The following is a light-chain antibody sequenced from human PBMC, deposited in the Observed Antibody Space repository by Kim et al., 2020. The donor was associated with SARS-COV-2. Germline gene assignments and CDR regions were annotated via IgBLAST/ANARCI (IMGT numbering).Light chain of an antibody. CDR2: AAS. Sequence: AIRITQSPSSLSASTGDRVTITCRASQGISSYLGWYQQKPGKAPKLLIYAASTLQSGVPSRFSGSRSGTDFTLTISCLQSEDFATYYCQQYYSYPRTFGQGTKVDIK. CDR1: QGISSY. J-gene: IGKJ1*01. CDR3: QQYYSYPRT. V-gene: IGKV1-8*01.